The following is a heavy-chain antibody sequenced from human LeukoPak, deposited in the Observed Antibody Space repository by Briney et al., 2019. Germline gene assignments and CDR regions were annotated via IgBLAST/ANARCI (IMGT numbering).Heavy chain of an antibody. CDR3: SRVGSSGWPNYFDS. D-gene: IGHD6-19*01. J-gene: IGHJ4*02. CDR2: IWYDGNNK. V-gene: IGHV3-33*01. Sequence: GGSLRLSCAASGFILSSYGMHWVRQAPGKGLEWVAFIWYDGNNKYYADSVQGRFTISRDSSKNTLYLQMNSLTAGDTAVYFCSRVGSSGWPNYFDSWGQGTLVTVSS. CDR1: GFILSSYG.